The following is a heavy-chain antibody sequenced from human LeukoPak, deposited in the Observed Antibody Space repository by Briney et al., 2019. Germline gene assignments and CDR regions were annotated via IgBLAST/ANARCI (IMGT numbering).Heavy chain of an antibody. CDR3: ARHRGYYCSSTSCLGYRATRFDP. V-gene: IGHV4-34*01. Sequence: PSETLSLTCAVYGGSFSGYYWSWIRQPPGKGLEWIGEINHSGSTNYNPSLKSRVTISVDTSKNQFSLKLSSVTAADTAVYYCARHRGYYCSSTSCLGYRATRFDPWGQGTLVTVSS. CDR2: INHSGST. CDR1: GGSFSGYY. J-gene: IGHJ5*02. D-gene: IGHD2-2*01.